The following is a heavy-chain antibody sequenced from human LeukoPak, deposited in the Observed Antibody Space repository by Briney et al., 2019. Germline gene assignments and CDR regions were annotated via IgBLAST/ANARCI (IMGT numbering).Heavy chain of an antibody. V-gene: IGHV4-30-4*01. J-gene: IGHJ4*02. CDR2: IYYSGST. D-gene: IGHD3-22*01. CDR3: ARDRYYYDSSGYYRHFDY. CDR1: GGSISSGDYY. Sequence: SQTLSLTCTVSGGSISSGDYYWSWIRQPPGKGLEWIGYIYYSGSTYYNPSLKSRVTISVDTSKTQFSLKLSSVTAADTAVYYCARDRYYYDSSGYYRHFDYWGQGTLVTVSS.